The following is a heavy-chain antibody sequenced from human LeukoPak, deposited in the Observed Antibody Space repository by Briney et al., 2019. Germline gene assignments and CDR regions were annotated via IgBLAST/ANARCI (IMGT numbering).Heavy chain of an antibody. V-gene: IGHV4-34*01. CDR2: INHSGST. Sequence: SETQSLTCAVYGGSFSGYYWSWIRQPPGKGLEWIGEINHSGSTNCNPSLKSRVTISVDTSKNQFSLKLSSVTAADTAVYYCARAYYYDSSGYYLGLDYWGQGTLVTVSS. CDR3: ARAYYYDSSGYYLGLDY. D-gene: IGHD3-22*01. CDR1: GGSFSGYY. J-gene: IGHJ4*02.